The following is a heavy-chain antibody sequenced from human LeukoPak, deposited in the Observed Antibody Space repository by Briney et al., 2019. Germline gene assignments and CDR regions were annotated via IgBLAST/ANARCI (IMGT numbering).Heavy chain of an antibody. CDR2: IWYDGSNK. V-gene: IGHV3-33*01. J-gene: IGHJ4*02. CDR3: AREAPGTYSSSPGADY. Sequence: PGGSLRLSCAAIGFSFSSYGMHWVRQAPGKGLEWVAVIWYDGSNKYYADSVKGRFTISRDNSKNTLYLQMNSLSAEDTAVYYCAREAPGTYSSSPGADYWGQGTLVTVSS. D-gene: IGHD6-6*01. CDR1: GFSFSSYG.